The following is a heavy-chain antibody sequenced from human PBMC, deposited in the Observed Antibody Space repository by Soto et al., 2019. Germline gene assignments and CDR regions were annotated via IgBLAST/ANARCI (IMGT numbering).Heavy chain of an antibody. Sequence: PSETLSLTCTVSGGSXSSYYWSWIRQPPGKGLEWIGYIYYSGSTNYNPSLKSRVTISVDTSKNQFSLKLSSVTAADTAVYYCAGWGDWNPWYNWFDPSGQGTLVTVSS. V-gene: IGHV4-59*08. D-gene: IGHD1-1*01. CDR3: AGWGDWNPWYNWFDP. J-gene: IGHJ5*02. CDR1: GGSXSSYY. CDR2: IYYSGST.